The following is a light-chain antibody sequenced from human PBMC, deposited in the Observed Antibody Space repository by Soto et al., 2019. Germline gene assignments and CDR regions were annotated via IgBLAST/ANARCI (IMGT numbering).Light chain of an antibody. J-gene: IGLJ3*02. CDR2: ENN. CDR3: QSYYSSDHWV. V-gene: IGLV6-57*04. Sequence: NFMLTQPHSVSESPGKTVTISCTRSSGSIATNDVQWYQQRPGRAPTTLIYENNQRPSGVPDRFSGSIDTPSNSASLTISGLKTEDEADHYCQSYYSSDHWVFGGGTKVTVL. CDR1: SGSIATND.